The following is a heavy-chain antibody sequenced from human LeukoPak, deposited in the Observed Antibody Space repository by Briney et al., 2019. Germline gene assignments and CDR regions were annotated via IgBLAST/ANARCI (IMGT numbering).Heavy chain of an antibody. CDR2: ISGDGGST. CDR1: GFTFDDYA. V-gene: IGHV3-43*02. CDR3: ARESESSGWYDY. Sequence: GGSLRLSCAASGFTFDDYAMHWVRQAPGKGLEWVSLISGDGGSTYYADSVKGRFTISRDNSKNSLYLQMNSLRSDDTALYYCARESESSGWYDYWGQGTLVTVSS. J-gene: IGHJ4*02. D-gene: IGHD6-19*01.